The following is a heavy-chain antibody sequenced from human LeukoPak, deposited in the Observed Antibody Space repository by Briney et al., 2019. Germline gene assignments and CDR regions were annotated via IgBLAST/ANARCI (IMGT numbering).Heavy chain of an antibody. CDR1: GFTFSSYG. V-gene: IGHV3-30*02. Sequence: GGSLRLSCAASGFTFSSYGMHWVRQAPGKGLEWVAFIRYDGSNKYYADSVKGRFTISRDNSKNTLYLQMNSLRAEDTAVYYCARARRDGYNALDYWGQGTLVTVSS. J-gene: IGHJ4*02. CDR3: ARARRDGYNALDY. CDR2: IRYDGSNK. D-gene: IGHD5-24*01.